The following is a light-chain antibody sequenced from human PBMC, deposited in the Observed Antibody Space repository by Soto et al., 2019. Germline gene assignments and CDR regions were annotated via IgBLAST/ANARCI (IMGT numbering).Light chain of an antibody. CDR3: QQYGSSYWT. CDR1: QSVSSN. J-gene: IGKJ1*01. Sequence: EIVMTQSPATLSVSPGERATLSCRASQSVSSNLAWYQQKPGQAPRLLIYGASTRATGIPARFSGSGSGTEFTLTISSLQSEDFGVYYCQQYGSSYWTFGQGTKVDNK. CDR2: GAS. V-gene: IGKV3-15*01.